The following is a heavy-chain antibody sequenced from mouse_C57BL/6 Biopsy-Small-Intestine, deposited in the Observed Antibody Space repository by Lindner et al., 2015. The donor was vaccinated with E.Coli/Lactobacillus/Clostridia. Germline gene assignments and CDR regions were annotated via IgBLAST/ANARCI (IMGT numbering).Heavy chain of an antibody. CDR3: ARPHYYSMDY. CDR1: GFTFSDYG. CDR2: ISSDSSTI. J-gene: IGHJ4*01. V-gene: IGHV5-17*01. Sequence: VQLQESGGGVSEAWRVPELSCAASGFTFSDYGMHWVRQAPEKGLEWVAYISSDSSTIYYVDTVKGRFTISRDNAKNTLFLQMTSLRSEDTAMYYCARPHYYSMDYWGQGTLVTVSS.